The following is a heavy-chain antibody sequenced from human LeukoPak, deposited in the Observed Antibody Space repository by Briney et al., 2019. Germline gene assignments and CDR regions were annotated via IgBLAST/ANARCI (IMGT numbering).Heavy chain of an antibody. D-gene: IGHD3-22*01. CDR1: GGTFSSYA. J-gene: IGHJ4*02. V-gene: IGHV1-69*06. Sequence: SVKVSCKASGGTFSSYAISWVRQAPGQGLEWMGRIIPIFGTASYAQKFQGRVTITADKSTSTAYMELSSLRSEDTAVYYCARDMHDSSGYYFYFDYWGQGTLVTVSS. CDR2: IIPIFGTA. CDR3: ARDMHDSSGYYFYFDY.